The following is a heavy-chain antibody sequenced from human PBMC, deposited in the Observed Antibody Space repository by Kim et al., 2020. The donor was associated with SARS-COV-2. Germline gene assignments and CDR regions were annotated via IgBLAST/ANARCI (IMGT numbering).Heavy chain of an antibody. CDR3: TRGGSGRSKEYFQF. D-gene: IGHD3-10*01. V-gene: IGHV3-72*01. Sequence: GGSLRLFCAASGFTFSDYYMDWVRQAPGKGLEWFGRSRDKTNRYTTEYAASVRGRFIISRDDSRNSLYLQMNSLKTETTAVYYCTRGGSGRSKEYFQFWGRGTLGIVSS. CDR2: SRDKTNRYTT. CDR1: GFTFSDYY. J-gene: IGHJ1*01.